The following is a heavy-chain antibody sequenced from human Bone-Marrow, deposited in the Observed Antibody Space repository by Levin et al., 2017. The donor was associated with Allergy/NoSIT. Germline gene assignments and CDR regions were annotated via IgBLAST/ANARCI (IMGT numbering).Heavy chain of an antibody. CDR2: ISSSSSYI. Sequence: GESLKISCAASGFTFSSYSMNWVRQAPGKGLEWVSSISSSSSYIYYADSVKGRFTISRDNAKNSLYLQMNSLRAEDTAVYYCARASGYSGYDLRFDYWGQGTLVTVSS. CDR3: ARASGYSGYDLRFDY. D-gene: IGHD5-12*01. CDR1: GFTFSSYS. J-gene: IGHJ4*02. V-gene: IGHV3-21*01.